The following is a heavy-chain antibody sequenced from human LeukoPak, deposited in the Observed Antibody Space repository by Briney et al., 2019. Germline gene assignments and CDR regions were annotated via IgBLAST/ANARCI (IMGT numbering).Heavy chain of an antibody. J-gene: IGHJ4*02. D-gene: IGHD5-12*01. Sequence: GASLRLSCAASGFTFSSNYMSWVRQAPGKGLEWISVICGDGSNYYTDSVKGGFTISRHNSKNTLYLQMNSLRAEDTAVYYCARNGQGGGYSGYEAFDYWGQGTLVTVS. CDR1: GFTFSSNY. CDR2: ICGDGSN. CDR3: ARNGQGGGYSGYEAFDY. V-gene: IGHV3-53*04.